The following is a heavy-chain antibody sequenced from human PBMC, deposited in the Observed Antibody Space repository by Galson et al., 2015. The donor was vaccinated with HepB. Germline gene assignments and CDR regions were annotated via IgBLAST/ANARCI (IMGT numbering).Heavy chain of an antibody. Sequence: QSGAEVKKPGESLKISCKGSGYSFSNYWIGWVRQMPGKGLEWMGIIYPADSDTRYSPSFQGQDSISADKSISTAYLQWSSLKASDTAMYYCARRGGSSYYGMDVWGQGTTVTVSS. CDR3: ARRGGSSYYGMDV. CDR1: GYSFSNYW. D-gene: IGHD6-6*01. J-gene: IGHJ6*02. V-gene: IGHV5-51*01. CDR2: IYPADSDT.